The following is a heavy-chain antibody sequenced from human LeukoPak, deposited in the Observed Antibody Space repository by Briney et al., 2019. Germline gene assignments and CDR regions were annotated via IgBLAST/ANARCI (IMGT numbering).Heavy chain of an antibody. D-gene: IGHD1-26*01. CDR3: ARSRAFNSGAFDP. J-gene: IGHJ5*02. V-gene: IGHV4-61*01. Sequence: SETLSLTCTVSGASVSSASYWTWIRQPPGKGVEGIAHIYNGVNTNYSPSLKSRVTISVDTSKNQFSLRLNSVTAADTAVYYCARSRAFNSGAFDPWGQGSLVTVSS. CDR2: IYNGVNT. CDR1: GASVSSASY.